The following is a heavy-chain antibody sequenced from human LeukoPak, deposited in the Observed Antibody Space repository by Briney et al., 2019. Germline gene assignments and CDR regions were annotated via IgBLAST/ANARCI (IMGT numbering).Heavy chain of an antibody. J-gene: IGHJ4*02. CDR3: ARHYCSSTSCHFDY. Sequence: SETLSLTCAVYGGSFSGYYWGWIRQPPGKGLEWIGSIYYSGSTYYIPSLKSRVTISVGTSKNQFSLKLSSVTAADTAVYYCARHYCSSTSCHFDYWGQGILVSVSS. CDR2: IYYSGST. V-gene: IGHV4-39*01. CDR1: GGSFSGYY. D-gene: IGHD2-2*01.